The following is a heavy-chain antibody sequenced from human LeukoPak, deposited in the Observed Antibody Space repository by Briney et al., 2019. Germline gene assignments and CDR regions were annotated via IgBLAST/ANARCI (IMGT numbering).Heavy chain of an antibody. Sequence: GGSLRLSCAASGFTFSSYSMNWVRQAPGKGLEWVSSISSSSSYIYYADSVKGRFTISRDNAKNSLYLQMNSLRAEDTAVYYCARDQTDYVWGSYRDAFDIWGQGTMVTVSS. D-gene: IGHD3-16*02. CDR1: GFTFSSYS. V-gene: IGHV3-21*01. CDR2: ISSSSSYI. J-gene: IGHJ3*02. CDR3: ARDQTDYVWGSYRDAFDI.